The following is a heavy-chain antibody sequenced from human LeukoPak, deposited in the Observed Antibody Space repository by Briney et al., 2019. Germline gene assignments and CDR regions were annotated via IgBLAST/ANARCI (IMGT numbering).Heavy chain of an antibody. CDR2: ISSSSSTI. D-gene: IGHD3-3*01. CDR1: GFIFSSYS. J-gene: IGHJ4*02. CDR3: ARGGFHVFWSGYYPGHFDY. V-gene: IGHV3-48*01. Sequence: GGSLRLSCVASGFIFSSYSMTWVRQAPGKGLEWVSYISSSSSTIYYADSVKGRFSISRDNAKNSLYLKMNSLRAEDTAVYYCARGGFHVFWSGYYPGHFDYWGQGTLVTVSS.